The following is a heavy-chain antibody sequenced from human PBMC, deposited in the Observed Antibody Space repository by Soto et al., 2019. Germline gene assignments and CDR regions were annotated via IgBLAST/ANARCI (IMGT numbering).Heavy chain of an antibody. Sequence: QVQLQESGPGLVKPSQTLSLTCTVSGGSISSGGYYWSRIRQHPGKALEWIGNIYYSGSTYYNPSLKSRVTISVDTSKNQCSRKLSSVTAADTAVYYCARVGSYHSTAFDIWGQGTMVTVSS. CDR2: IYYSGST. J-gene: IGHJ3*02. CDR3: ARVGSYHSTAFDI. CDR1: GGSISSGGYY. D-gene: IGHD3-10*01. V-gene: IGHV4-31*03.